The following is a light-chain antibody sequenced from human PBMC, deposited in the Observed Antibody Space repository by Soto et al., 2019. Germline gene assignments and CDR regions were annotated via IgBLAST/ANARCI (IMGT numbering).Light chain of an antibody. Sequence: QSVLTQPPSASGTPGQRVTISCSGSSSNLGSYTLNWYQQVPGTAPKLLIYNNNERPSRVPDRFSVSKSGPSASLAISGLQSEDEAEYHCAAWDDSLNGWVFGGGTKVTVL. J-gene: IGLJ3*02. V-gene: IGLV1-44*01. CDR3: AAWDDSLNGWV. CDR1: SSNLGSYT. CDR2: NNN.